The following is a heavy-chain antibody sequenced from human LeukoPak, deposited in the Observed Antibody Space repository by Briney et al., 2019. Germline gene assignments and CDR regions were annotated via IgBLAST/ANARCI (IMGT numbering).Heavy chain of an antibody. CDR3: ARARNCDY. CDR1: EFTFTSYW. Sequence: PGGSLRLSCAVSEFTFTSYWMSWVRQAPGKGLGWVANINQDGSEKYYVDSVKGRFTISRDNAKNSLFLQMNSLRAEDTAVYYCARARNCDYWGQGTLVTVSS. V-gene: IGHV3-7*05. D-gene: IGHD1-7*01. CDR2: INQDGSEK. J-gene: IGHJ4*02.